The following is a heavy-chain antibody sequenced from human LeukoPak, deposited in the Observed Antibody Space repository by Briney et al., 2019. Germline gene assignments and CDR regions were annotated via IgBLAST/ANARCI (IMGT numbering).Heavy chain of an antibody. D-gene: IGHD1-26*01. CDR3: AKDLVYWGRFS. CDR1: GFTITSFG. Sequence: GGSLRLSCATSGFTITSFGMHWVRQAPGKGLEWVALIRFDGSATYYADSVKGRFTISRDISKNTLYLQMNRLRAEDTAVYYCAKDLVYWGRFSWGKGTLVTVSS. J-gene: IGHJ4*02. CDR2: IRFDGSAT. V-gene: IGHV3-30*02.